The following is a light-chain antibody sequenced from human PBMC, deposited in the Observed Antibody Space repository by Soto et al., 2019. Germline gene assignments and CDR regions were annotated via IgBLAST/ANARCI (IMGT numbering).Light chain of an antibody. CDR3: QQYDSTPPT. V-gene: IGKV3-20*01. CDR2: GAS. J-gene: IGKJ1*01. Sequence: EIVLTQSPGTLSLSPEDRATLSCRASQSVNSNYLAWYQRKPGQAPRLLIYGASNRATDIPYRFSASGSGTDFTLTITRLEAEDFAVYYCQQYDSTPPTCGQGTKVEVK. CDR1: QSVNSNY.